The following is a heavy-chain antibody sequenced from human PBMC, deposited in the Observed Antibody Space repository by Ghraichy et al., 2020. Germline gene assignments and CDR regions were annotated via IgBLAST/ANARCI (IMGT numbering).Heavy chain of an antibody. V-gene: IGHV3-48*03. D-gene: IGHD2-2*03. CDR3: AREDGYCGSTSCPHDAFDI. J-gene: IGHJ3*02. Sequence: GGSLRLSCAASGFTFSSYEMNWVRKAPGKGLEWVSYISSSGSTIYYADSVKGRFTISRDNAKNSLYLQMNSLRAEDTAVYYCAREDGYCGSTSCPHDAFDIWGQGTMVTVSS. CDR2: ISSSGSTI. CDR1: GFTFSSYE.